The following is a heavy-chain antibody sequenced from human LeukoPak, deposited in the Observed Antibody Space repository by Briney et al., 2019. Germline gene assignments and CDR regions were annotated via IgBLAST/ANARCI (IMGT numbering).Heavy chain of an antibody. CDR2: ISYDGSNK. V-gene: IGHV3-30-3*01. J-gene: IGHJ4*02. CDR1: GFTFSSYA. CDR3: ARRSFDY. Sequence: GGSLRLSCAASGFTFSSYAMHWVRQAPGKGLEWVAVISYDGSNKYYADSVKGRFTISRDNSKNTLYLQMNSLRAEDTAVYYCARRSFDYWGQGTLVTVSS.